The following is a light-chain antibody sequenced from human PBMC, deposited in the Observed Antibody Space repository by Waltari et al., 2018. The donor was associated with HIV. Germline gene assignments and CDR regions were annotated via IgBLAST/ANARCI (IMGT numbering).Light chain of an antibody. CDR1: KLGEKY. V-gene: IGLV3-1*01. CDR3: QTWDNGTVI. Sequence: SYRLTQPPSLSVSPGQRATITCSGPKLGEKYASWCHKRPGQSPVLVIFQDTKRPAGIPERFSGSKSGDTATLTISGIQAMDEADYYCQTWDNGTVIFGGGTTLTVL. CDR2: QDT. J-gene: IGLJ2*01.